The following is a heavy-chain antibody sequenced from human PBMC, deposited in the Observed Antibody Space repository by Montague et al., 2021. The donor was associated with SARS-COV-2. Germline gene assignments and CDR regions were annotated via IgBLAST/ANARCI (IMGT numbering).Heavy chain of an antibody. CDR3: VYSIKHRRSVYCYGSRCYHFDY. V-gene: IGHV2-5*02. Sequence: PALVKPTQTLTLTCTFSGFSLSTSGVGVAWIRQPPGKALEWLALIYWDDDKRYSPSLKSSLTITKDTPKNQVVLTMTDMDPVDTATYYCVYSIKHRRSVYCYGSRCYHFDYWGQGALVTVSS. CDR1: GFSLSTSGVG. CDR2: IYWDDDK. J-gene: IGHJ4*02. D-gene: IGHD2-8*02.